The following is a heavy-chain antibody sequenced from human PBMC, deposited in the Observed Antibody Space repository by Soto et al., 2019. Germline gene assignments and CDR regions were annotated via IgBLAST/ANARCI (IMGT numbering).Heavy chain of an antibody. V-gene: IGHV4-39*02. CDR1: SGSISSTIYS. CDR3: ARDRRLITMVRGVSLWFDP. J-gene: IGHJ5*02. D-gene: IGHD3-10*01. CDR2: IFYSGST. Sequence: SETLSLTCTVSSGSISSTIYSWDWIRQPPGKGLEWIGSIFYSGSTYYNPSLKSRVTISVDTSKNQFSLTLTSVTAADTAVYYCARDRRLITMVRGVSLWFDPWGQGTRVTVSS.